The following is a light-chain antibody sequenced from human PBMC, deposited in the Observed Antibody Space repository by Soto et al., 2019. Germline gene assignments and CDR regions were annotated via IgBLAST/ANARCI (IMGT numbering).Light chain of an antibody. J-gene: IGLJ2*01. CDR2: DVY. CDR3: SSYTTTSTVV. Sequence: QSVLTQPASVSGSPGQSITISCTGTSSDVGGYDYVSWFQQYPDKAPSLMLYDVYRRPSGVSYRFSGSKSGNTASLTISGLQAEDEADYYCSSYTTTSTVVFGGGTQLTVL. CDR1: SSDVGGYDY. V-gene: IGLV2-14*01.